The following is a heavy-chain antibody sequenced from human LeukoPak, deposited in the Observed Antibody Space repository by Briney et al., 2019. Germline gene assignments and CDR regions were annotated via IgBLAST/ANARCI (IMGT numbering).Heavy chain of an antibody. Sequence: PGGSLRLSCAAYGFTFDDYGMSWVRQAPGKGLEWVSGINWNGGSTGYADSVKGRFTISRDNAKNSLYLQMNSLRAEDTALYYCARGKVAGTRSAFDIWGQGTMVTVSS. CDR3: ARGKVAGTRSAFDI. CDR2: INWNGGST. V-gene: IGHV3-20*04. J-gene: IGHJ3*02. CDR1: GFTFDDYG. D-gene: IGHD6-19*01.